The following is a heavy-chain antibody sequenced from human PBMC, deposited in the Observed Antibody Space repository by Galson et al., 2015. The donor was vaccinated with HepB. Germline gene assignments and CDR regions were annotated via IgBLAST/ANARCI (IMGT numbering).Heavy chain of an antibody. CDR3: ARSLSELFYMDV. CDR1: GYTFTSYY. D-gene: IGHD3-10*01. V-gene: IGHV1-46*03. CDR2: INPSGGSP. Sequence: SVKVSCKASGYTFTSYYMHWVRQAPGQGLEWMGIINPSGGSPSYAQKFQGRVNMTRDTSTSTVSMELSSLRSEDTAVYYCARSLSELFYMDVWGKGTTFTVSS. J-gene: IGHJ6*03.